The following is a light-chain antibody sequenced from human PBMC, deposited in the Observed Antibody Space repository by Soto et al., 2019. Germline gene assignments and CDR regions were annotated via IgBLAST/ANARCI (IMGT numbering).Light chain of an antibody. CDR1: QSVGSY. Sequence: EIVLTQSPATLSLSPGERATLSCRASQSVGSYLAWYQQKPGQAPRLLIYDASNRAPGIPARFSGSGSGTDFTLTIRGLESEDFAVYYCQQRSNWPRITFGQGTRLEIK. J-gene: IGKJ5*01. V-gene: IGKV3-11*01. CDR2: DAS. CDR3: QQRSNWPRIT.